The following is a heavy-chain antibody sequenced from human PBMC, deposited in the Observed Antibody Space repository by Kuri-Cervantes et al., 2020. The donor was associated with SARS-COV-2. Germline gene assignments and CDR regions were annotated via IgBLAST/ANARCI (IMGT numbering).Heavy chain of an antibody. V-gene: IGHV4-59*01. CDR3: ARLWYGDYVGS. CDR2: IYYSGST. Sequence: GSLRPSCTVSGGSISSYYWSWIRQPPGKGLEWIGYIYYSGSTNYNPSLKSRVTISVDTSKNQFSLKLSSVTAADTAVYYCARLWYGDYVGSWGQGPLVTVSS. J-gene: IGHJ4*02. D-gene: IGHD4-17*01. CDR1: GGSISSYY.